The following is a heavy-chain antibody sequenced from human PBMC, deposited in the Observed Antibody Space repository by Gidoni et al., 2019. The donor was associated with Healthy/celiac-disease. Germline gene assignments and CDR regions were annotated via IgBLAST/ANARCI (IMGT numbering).Heavy chain of an antibody. CDR2: ISGSGGST. CDR3: AGIRFLEWFFFDY. Sequence: EVQLLESGGGLVQPGGSLRLSCAASGFTFSSYAMSWVRQAPGKGLEWVSAISGSGGSTYYADSVKGRFTISRDNSKNTLYLQMNSLRAEDTAVYYCAGIRFLEWFFFDYWGQGTLVTVSS. V-gene: IGHV3-23*01. CDR1: GFTFSSYA. J-gene: IGHJ4*02. D-gene: IGHD3-3*01.